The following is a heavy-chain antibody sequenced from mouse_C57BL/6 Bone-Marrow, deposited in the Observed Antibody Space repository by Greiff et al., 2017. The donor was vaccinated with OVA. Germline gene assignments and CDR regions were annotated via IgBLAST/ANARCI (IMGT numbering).Heavy chain of an antibody. CDR1: GFSLTSYG. D-gene: IGHD2-5*01. CDR3: ANSYDSNYAWFAY. Sequence: VKLQQSGPGLVQPSQSLSITCTVSGFSLTSYGVHWVRQSPGKGLEWLGVIWRGGSTDYNAAFMSRLSITKDNSKSQVFFKMNSLQADDTAIYYCANSYDSNYAWFAYWGQGTLVTVSA. CDR2: IWRGGST. V-gene: IGHV2-5*01. J-gene: IGHJ3*01.